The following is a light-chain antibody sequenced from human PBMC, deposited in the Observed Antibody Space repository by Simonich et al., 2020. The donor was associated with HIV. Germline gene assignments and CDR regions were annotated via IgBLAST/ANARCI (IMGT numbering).Light chain of an antibody. CDR1: RGINIGTYR. Sequence: QPVLTQPTSLSASPGASARFTCTLRRGINIGTYRIYWYQQRPGSLPRYLLRDNSDSDNQQGSGVPSRFSGYKDASTNAGLLLISGLQSEDEADYYCAIWYSSTWVFGGGTKLAVL. CDR3: AIWYSSTWV. CDR2: DNSDSDN. V-gene: IGLV5-39*01. J-gene: IGLJ3*02.